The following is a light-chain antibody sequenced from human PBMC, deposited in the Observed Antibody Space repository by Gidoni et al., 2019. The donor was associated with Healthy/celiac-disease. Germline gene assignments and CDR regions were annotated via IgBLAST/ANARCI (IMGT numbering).Light chain of an antibody. Sequence: DIQMTQSPSSLSASVGDRVTITCRASQSISSYLNWYQQKPGNAPKLLIYAASSLQSGVPSRFSGSGSGTDFTLTISSLQPEDFATYYCQQSYSTPLTFXXXTKVEIK. J-gene: IGKJ4*01. V-gene: IGKV1-39*01. CDR1: QSISSY. CDR3: QQSYSTPLT. CDR2: AAS.